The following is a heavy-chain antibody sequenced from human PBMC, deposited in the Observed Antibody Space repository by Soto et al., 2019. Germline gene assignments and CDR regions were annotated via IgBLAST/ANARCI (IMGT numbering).Heavy chain of an antibody. CDR1: GFTFSSYS. CDR2: ISSSSSYI. V-gene: IGHV3-21*01. Sequence: EVQLVESGGGLVKPGGSLRLSCAASGFTFSSYSMNWVRQAPGKGLEWVSSISSSSSYIYYAESVKGRFTISRDNAKNSLYLQMNSLRAEDTAVYYCARGYCSGGSCYNYYYYGMDVWGQGTTVTVSS. J-gene: IGHJ6*02. D-gene: IGHD2-15*01. CDR3: ARGYCSGGSCYNYYYYGMDV.